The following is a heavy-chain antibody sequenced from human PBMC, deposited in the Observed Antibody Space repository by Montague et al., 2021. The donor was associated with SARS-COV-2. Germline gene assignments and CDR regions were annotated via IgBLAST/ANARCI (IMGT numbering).Heavy chain of an antibody. CDR1: GGSISSSSYY. V-gene: IGHV4-39*01. Sequence: SETLSLTCTVSGGSISSSSYYWGWIRQPPGKGLEWIGSIYYSGSTYYNPSLKSRVTISVDTSKNQFSLKLSSVTAADTADYYCARFYRVLPAASFDYWGQGTLVTVSS. CDR3: ARFYRVLPAASFDY. J-gene: IGHJ4*02. D-gene: IGHD2-2*01. CDR2: IYYSGST.